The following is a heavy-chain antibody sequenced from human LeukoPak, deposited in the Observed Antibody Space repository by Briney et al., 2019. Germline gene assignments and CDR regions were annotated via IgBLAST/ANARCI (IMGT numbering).Heavy chain of an antibody. CDR1: GGTFSSYA. V-gene: IGHV1-69*01. CDR3: ARVVGDILTGYYNGYYYYGMDV. CDR2: IIPIFGTA. Sequence: APVKVSCKASGGTFSSYAISWVRQAPGQGLEWMGGIIPIFGTANYAQKFQGRVTITADESTSTAYMELSSLRSEDTAVYYCARVVGDILTGYYNGYYYYGMDVWGKGTTVTVSS. D-gene: IGHD3-9*01. J-gene: IGHJ6*04.